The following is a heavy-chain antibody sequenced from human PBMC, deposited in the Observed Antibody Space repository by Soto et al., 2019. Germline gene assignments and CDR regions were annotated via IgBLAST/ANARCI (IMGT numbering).Heavy chain of an antibody. D-gene: IGHD6-13*01. CDR2: IIPIFGTA. Sequence: QVQLVQSGAEVKKPGSSVKVSCKASGGTFSSYTISWVRQAPGQGLEWMGGIIPIFGTANYAQKFQGRVTITADESTSTAYMELSSLRSEETAVYYCAILLKAAAGTRWNGMDVWGQGTTVTVSS. CDR1: GGTFSSYT. V-gene: IGHV1-69*01. J-gene: IGHJ6*02. CDR3: AILLKAAAGTRWNGMDV.